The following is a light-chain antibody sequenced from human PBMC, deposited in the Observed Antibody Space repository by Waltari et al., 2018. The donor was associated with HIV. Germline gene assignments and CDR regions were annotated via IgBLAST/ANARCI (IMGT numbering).Light chain of an antibody. CDR3: TSYISSASPE. J-gene: IGLJ3*02. CDR2: EVN. Sequence: QSALTQPASVSGSPGQSITISCTGTSDLRDYKSVSWYQHHPGKAPKVIIYEVNNRPSGFSSRFSGSISGNTASLTISGLQAEDEADYFCTSYISSASPEFGGGTKVTVL. CDR1: SDLRDYKS. V-gene: IGLV2-14*01.